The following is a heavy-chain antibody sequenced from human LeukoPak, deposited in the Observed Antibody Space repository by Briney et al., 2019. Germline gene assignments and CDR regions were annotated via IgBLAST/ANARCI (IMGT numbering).Heavy chain of an antibody. V-gene: IGHV3-74*01. J-gene: IGHJ6*02. CDR2: INSDGSST. D-gene: IGHD3-3*01. CDR3: AKDLTYYDFWSGYYKGYYYYGMDV. CDR1: GFTFSSYA. Sequence: GGSLRLSCAASGFTFSSYAMSWVRQAPGKGLVWVSRINSDGSSTDYADSVKGRFTISRDNARNTLYLQMNSLRAEDTAVYYCAKDLTYYDFWSGYYKGYYYYGMDVWGQGTTVTVSS.